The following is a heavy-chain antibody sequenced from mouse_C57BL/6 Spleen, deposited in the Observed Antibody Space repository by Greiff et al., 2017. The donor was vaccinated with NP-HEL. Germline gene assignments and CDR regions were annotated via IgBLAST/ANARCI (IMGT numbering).Heavy chain of an antibody. CDR1: GYTFTSYW. CDR3: ARLAGTGYFDY. D-gene: IGHD4-1*01. V-gene: IGHV1-52*01. CDR2: IDPSDSET. J-gene: IGHJ2*01. Sequence: VQLQQSGAELVRPGSSVKLSCKASGYTFTSYWMHWVKQRPIQGLEWIGNIDPSDSETHYNQKFKDKATLTVDKSSSTAYMQLSSLTSEDSAVYYCARLAGTGYFDYWGQGTTLTVSS.